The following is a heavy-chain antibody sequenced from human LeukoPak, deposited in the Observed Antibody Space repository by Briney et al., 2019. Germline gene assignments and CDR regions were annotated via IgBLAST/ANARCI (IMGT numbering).Heavy chain of an antibody. CDR2: INTDGSST. J-gene: IGHJ6*03. CDR3: AKGLKTAVGPYMGYHYYMDV. V-gene: IGHV3-74*01. CDR1: KFTFSYYW. Sequence: GGSLRHSCAASKFTFSYYWMHWVRQTPGKRLVWVSRINTDGSSTIYADSVKGRFTISRDNAKNTLYLQMISLRAEDTALYYCAKGLKTAVGPYMGYHYYMDVWGKGTTVTVSS. D-gene: IGHD5-18*01.